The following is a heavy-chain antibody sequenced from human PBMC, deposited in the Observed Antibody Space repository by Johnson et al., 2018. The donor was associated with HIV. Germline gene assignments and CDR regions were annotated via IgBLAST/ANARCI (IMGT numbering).Heavy chain of an antibody. Sequence: VQLVESGGGLVQPGGSLRLSCAASGFTVSSNYMSWVRQAPGKGLEWVSVIYSGGSTYYADSVKGRFTISRDNAKNSLYVQMNSLRAEDTAVYYCARGLRVGAIDAFDIWGQGTMVTVSS. CDR1: GFTVSSNY. J-gene: IGHJ3*02. CDR2: IYSGGST. CDR3: ARGLRVGAIDAFDI. V-gene: IGHV3-66*01. D-gene: IGHD1-26*01.